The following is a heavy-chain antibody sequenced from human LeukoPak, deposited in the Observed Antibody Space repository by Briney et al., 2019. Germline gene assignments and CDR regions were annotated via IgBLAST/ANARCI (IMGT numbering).Heavy chain of an antibody. V-gene: IGHV3-49*05. Sequence: KSGGSLRLSCAASGFTFSSYAMSWFRQAPGKGLEWVGFIRSKAYGGTTEYAASVRGRFTISRDDSKSIAYLQMNSLKTEDTAVYYCTRDGPEGMDVWGQGTTVTVSS. CDR3: TRDGPEGMDV. J-gene: IGHJ6*02. D-gene: IGHD1-14*01. CDR1: GFTFSSYA. CDR2: IRSKAYGGTT.